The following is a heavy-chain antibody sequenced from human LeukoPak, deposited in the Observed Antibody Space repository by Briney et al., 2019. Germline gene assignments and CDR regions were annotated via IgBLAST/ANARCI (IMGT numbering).Heavy chain of an antibody. V-gene: IGHV1-24*01. CDR1: GYSLTDSS. J-gene: IGHJ1*01. D-gene: IGHD3-16*01. Sequence: ASVKFSRKLSGYSLTDSSIHWVRQAPGKGLEWMGGFEPVEVETFYAQKFRGRVTMTEDTTTDTGYMELSSLRSEDTALYYCALIGRNWGVRFPDWGQGTLDTVSA. CDR2: FEPVEVET. CDR3: ALIGRNWGVRFPD.